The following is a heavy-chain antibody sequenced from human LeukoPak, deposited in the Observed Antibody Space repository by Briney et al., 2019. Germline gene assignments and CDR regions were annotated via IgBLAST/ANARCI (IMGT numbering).Heavy chain of an antibody. CDR2: IKSKTDGGT. CDR1: GFTFSNTW. V-gene: IGHV3-15*01. CDR3: TTDPFYDYVWGSYRSN. Sequence: GGSLRLSCAASGFTFSNTWMTWVRQAPGKGLEWVGRIKSKTDGGTDYAAPVKGRFTISRDDSKSTLYLQMNSLKTEDTAVYYCTTDPFYDYVWGSYRSNWGQGTLVTVSS. D-gene: IGHD3-16*02. J-gene: IGHJ4*02.